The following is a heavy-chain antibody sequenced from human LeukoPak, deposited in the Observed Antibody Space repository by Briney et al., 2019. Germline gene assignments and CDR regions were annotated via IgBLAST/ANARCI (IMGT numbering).Heavy chain of an antibody. CDR1: GGSITSNH. J-gene: IGHJ4*02. Sequence: SETLSLTCTVSGGSITSNHWSWVRQPPGKGLEWIGQVHHSRGTSYNPSLRSRVTISIDKSENQFSLKLNSVTAADTAVYYCARHGGHYQSDDWGQGTLVTVSS. V-gene: IGHV4-4*02. CDR3: ARHGGHYQSDD. CDR2: VHHSRGT. D-gene: IGHD2-21*01.